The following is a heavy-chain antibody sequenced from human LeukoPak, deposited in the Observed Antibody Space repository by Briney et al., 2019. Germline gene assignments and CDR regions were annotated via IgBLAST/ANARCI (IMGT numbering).Heavy chain of an antibody. CDR1: GFTFSSHD. D-gene: IGHD6-13*01. V-gene: IGHV3-13*05. Sequence: GGSLRLSCADSGFTFSSHDIHWVCQGIRRGLEWVSGFNIVDGPYYPGSVKGRFTISRENAKNSLYLQMSSLRGEDTAVYYCARDPPYSSRRAAVFDYWGQGALVTVSS. J-gene: IGHJ4*02. CDR3: ARDPPYSSRRAAVFDY. CDR2: FNIVDGP.